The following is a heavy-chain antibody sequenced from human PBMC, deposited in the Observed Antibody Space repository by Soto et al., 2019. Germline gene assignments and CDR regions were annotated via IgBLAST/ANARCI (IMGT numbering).Heavy chain of an antibody. CDR1: GFTFSSYA. CDR2: ISGSGGST. D-gene: IGHD3-3*01. Sequence: GGSLRLSCAASGFTFSSYAMSWVRQAPGKGLEWVSAISGSGGSTYYADSVKGRFTISRDNSKNTLYLQMNSLRAEDTAVYYCAKDSPFGDFGVVTSYDAFDIWGQGTMVTVS. V-gene: IGHV3-23*01. CDR3: AKDSPFGDFGVVTSYDAFDI. J-gene: IGHJ3*02.